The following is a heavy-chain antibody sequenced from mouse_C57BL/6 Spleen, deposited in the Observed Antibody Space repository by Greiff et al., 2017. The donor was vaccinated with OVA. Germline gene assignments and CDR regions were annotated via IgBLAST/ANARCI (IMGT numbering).Heavy chain of an antibody. D-gene: IGHD1-1*01. J-gene: IGHJ2*01. V-gene: IGHV6-3*01. Sequence: EVQGVESGGGLVQPGGSLKLSCVASGFTFSNYWMNWVRQSPEKGLEWVAHIRLKSDNYATHYAESVKGRFTISRDDSKSSVYLQMNNIRAEDTRIYYCTVLTTVVATALDYWGQGTTLTVSS. CDR1: GFTFSNYW. CDR3: TVLTTVVATALDY. CDR2: IRLKSDNYAT.